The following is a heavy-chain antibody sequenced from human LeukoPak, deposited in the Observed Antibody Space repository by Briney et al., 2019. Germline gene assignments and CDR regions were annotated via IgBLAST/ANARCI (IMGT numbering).Heavy chain of an antibody. D-gene: IGHD3-3*01. CDR1: GGSISSYY. CDR3: ARGDYDFWSGYLNWFDP. J-gene: IGHJ5*02. V-gene: IGHV4-59*01. Sequence: SETLSLTCTVSGGSISSYYWSWIRQPPGKGLEWIGYIYYSGSTNYNPSLKSRVTISVDTSKNQFSLKLSSVTAAGTAVYYCARGDYDFWSGYLNWFDPWGQGTLVTVSS. CDR2: IYYSGST.